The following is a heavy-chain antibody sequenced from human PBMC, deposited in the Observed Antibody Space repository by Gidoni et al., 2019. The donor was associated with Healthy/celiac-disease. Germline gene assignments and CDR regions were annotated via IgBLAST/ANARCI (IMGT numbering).Heavy chain of an antibody. V-gene: IGHV4-39*07. CDR3: ARGTEDIVVVVAATWWFDP. D-gene: IGHD2-15*01. Sequence: QLQLQESGPGLVKPSETLSLTCTVSGGSISSSSSYWGWIRQPPGKGLEWIGSIYYSGSTYYNPSLKSRVTISVDTSKNQFSLKLSSVTAADTAVYYCARGTEDIVVVVAATWWFDPWGQGTLVTVSS. CDR2: IYYSGST. J-gene: IGHJ5*02. CDR1: GGSISSSSSY.